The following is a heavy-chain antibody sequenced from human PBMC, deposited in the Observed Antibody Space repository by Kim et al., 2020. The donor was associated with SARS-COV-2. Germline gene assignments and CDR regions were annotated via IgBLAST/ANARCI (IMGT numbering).Heavy chain of an antibody. Sequence: GRFSISSDNAKNSLYLKMNSLRAEDTAVYYCARDHWVRWLPHRKGGRDFDYWGQGTQVTVSS. D-gene: IGHD6-19*01. V-gene: IGHV3-48*03. CDR3: ARDHWVRWLPHRKGGRDFDY. J-gene: IGHJ4*02.